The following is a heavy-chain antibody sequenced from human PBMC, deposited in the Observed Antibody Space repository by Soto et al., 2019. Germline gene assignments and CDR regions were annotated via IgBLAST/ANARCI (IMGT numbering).Heavy chain of an antibody. CDR1: GFTFSSYS. Sequence: GXSLILSCAASGFTFSSYSMNCVRQAPLKGLEWVSYISSSSSTIYYADSVKGRFTISRDNAKNSLYLQMNSLRAEDTAVYYCARGLYYYDSSGYPGYWGQGTLVTVSS. CDR3: ARGLYYYDSSGYPGY. J-gene: IGHJ4*02. D-gene: IGHD3-22*01. CDR2: ISSSSSTI. V-gene: IGHV3-48*04.